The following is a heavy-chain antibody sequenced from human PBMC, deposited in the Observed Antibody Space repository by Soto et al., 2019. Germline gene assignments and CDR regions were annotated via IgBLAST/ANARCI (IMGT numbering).Heavy chain of an antibody. CDR2: INHSGST. CDR3: ARASSSDDWFDP. D-gene: IGHD6-6*01. J-gene: IGHJ5*02. V-gene: IGHV4-34*01. CDR1: GGSFSGYY. Sequence: SETLSLTCAVYGGSFSGYYLSWIRQPPGKGLEWIGEINHSGSTNYNPSLKSRVTISVDTSKNQFSLKLSSVTAADTAVYYCARASSSDDWFDPWGQGTLVTVSS.